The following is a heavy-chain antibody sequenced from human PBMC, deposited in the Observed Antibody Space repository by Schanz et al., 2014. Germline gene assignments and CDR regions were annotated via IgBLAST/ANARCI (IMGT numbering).Heavy chain of an antibody. CDR1: GFTFSTYA. Sequence: EVKLLESGGHLVQPGGSLRLSCVASGFTFSTYAMSWVRQAPGKGPEWVSSLTGSGSTYYADSVKGRFTISRDNSKNTLYVQMNSLRAEDTAVYYCAKSMYSTSWAFDFWGQGAQVTDSS. CDR3: AKSMYSTSWAFDF. V-gene: IGHV3-23*01. D-gene: IGHD2-2*01. J-gene: IGHJ4*02. CDR2: LTGSGST.